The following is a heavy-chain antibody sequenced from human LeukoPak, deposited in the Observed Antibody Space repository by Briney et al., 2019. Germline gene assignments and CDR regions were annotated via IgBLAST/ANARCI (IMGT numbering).Heavy chain of an antibody. CDR2: IWSDGSNR. J-gene: IGHJ4*01. V-gene: IGHV3-33*01. Sequence: GGSLRLSCAASGFIFSHYGMHWVRQAPGKGLEWVAVIWSDGSNRFYAGSVKGRFTISRDNSQNTMFLEMSSLRAEDTAMYYCARDAQRGFDYSNSLQYWGQGILVTVSS. CDR3: ARDAQRGFDYSNSLQY. CDR1: GFIFSHYG. D-gene: IGHD4-11*01.